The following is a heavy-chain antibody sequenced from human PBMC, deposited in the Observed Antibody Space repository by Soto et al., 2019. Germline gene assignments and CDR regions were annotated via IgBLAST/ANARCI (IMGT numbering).Heavy chain of an antibody. Sequence: SETLSLTCAVSGGSISSGGYSWSWIRQPPGKGLEWIGYIYHSGSTYYNPSLKSRVTISVDRSKNQFSLKLSSVTAADTAVYYCARVYYYDSSGYYFDYWGRGTLVTVSS. CDR2: IYHSGST. CDR1: GGSISSGGYS. D-gene: IGHD3-22*01. J-gene: IGHJ4*02. V-gene: IGHV4-30-2*01. CDR3: ARVYYYDSSGYYFDY.